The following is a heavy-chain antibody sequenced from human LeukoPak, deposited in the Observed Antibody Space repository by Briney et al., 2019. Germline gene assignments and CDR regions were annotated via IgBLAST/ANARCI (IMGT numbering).Heavy chain of an antibody. CDR2: IYYSGST. CDR1: GGSIRSHY. CDR3: ARTTVTNEDWFDP. V-gene: IGHV4-59*11. Sequence: SETLSLTCTVSGGSIRSHYWSWIRQPPGKGLEWIGYIYYSGSTNYNPSLKSRVTVSVDTSKNQFSLKLSSVTAADTAVYYCARTTVTNEDWFDPWGQGTLVTVSS. D-gene: IGHD4-17*01. J-gene: IGHJ5*02.